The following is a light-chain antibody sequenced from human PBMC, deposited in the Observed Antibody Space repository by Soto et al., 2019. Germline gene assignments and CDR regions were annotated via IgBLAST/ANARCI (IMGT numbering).Light chain of an antibody. CDR2: AAS. V-gene: IGKV1-6*01. J-gene: IGKJ5*01. CDR3: LQDYNYPFT. CDR1: QGIKND. Sequence: AIQMTQSPSSLSASVGDRVTITCRASQGIKNDLGWYQQKPGKAPKLLISAASSLESGVPSRFSGSGSGTDFTLTITSLQPEDFATYYCLQDYNYPFTFGGGTRLEIK.